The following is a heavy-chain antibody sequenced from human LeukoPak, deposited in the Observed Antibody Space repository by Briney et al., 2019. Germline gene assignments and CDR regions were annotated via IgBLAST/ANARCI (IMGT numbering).Heavy chain of an antibody. CDR2: ISGSGGST. CDR3: AKAGGWGSGYYPYDDY. D-gene: IGHD3-22*01. CDR1: GFTFSSYA. V-gene: IGHV3-23*01. Sequence: GGSLRLSCAASGFTFSSYAMSWVRQAPGKGLEWVSAISGSGGSTYYADSVKGRFTISRDNSKNTLYLQMNSLRAEDTAVYYRAKAGGWGSGYYPYDDYWGQGTLVTVSS. J-gene: IGHJ4*02.